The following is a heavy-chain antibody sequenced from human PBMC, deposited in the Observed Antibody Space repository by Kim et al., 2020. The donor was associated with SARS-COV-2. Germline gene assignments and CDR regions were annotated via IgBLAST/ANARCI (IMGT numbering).Heavy chain of an antibody. CDR3: ARGSLYFGSSGFAY. CDR2: IHHSGTT. Sequence: SETLSLTCAVDGGSFSGFYWTWIRQSPGKALEWLGDIHHSGTTTYNPSLQSRLTLTVDTSKNQFSLKLTSVTAAGTAVYYCARGSLYFGSSGFAYWGQGSLVTVSS. J-gene: IGHJ4*02. V-gene: IGHV4-34*01. D-gene: IGHD3-22*01. CDR1: GGSFSGFY.